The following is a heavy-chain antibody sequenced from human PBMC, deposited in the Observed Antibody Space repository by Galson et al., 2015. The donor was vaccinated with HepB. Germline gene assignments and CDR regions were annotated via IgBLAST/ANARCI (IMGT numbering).Heavy chain of an antibody. CDR1: GGTFSSYT. D-gene: IGHD3-10*01. Sequence: SVKVSCKASGGTFSSYTISWVRQAPGQGLEWMGRIIPILGIANYAQKFQGRVTITADKSTSTAYMELSSLRSEDTAVYYCARQAYGSGTPFDYWGQGTLVTVSS. J-gene: IGHJ4*02. V-gene: IGHV1-69*02. CDR3: ARQAYGSGTPFDY. CDR2: IIPILGIA.